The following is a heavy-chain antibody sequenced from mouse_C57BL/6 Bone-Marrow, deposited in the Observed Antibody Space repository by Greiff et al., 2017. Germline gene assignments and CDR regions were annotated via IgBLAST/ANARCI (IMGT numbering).Heavy chain of an antibody. Sequence: VQLQQPGAELVKPGASVKLSCKASGYTFTSYWMHWVKQRPGRGLEWIGRIDPISGGTKYNEKFKSKATLTVDKPSSTAYMQLSSLTSEDSAVFYCASSDDYDPFYWGQGTTLTVSS. CDR2: IDPISGGT. CDR3: ASSDDYDPFY. CDR1: GYTFTSYW. V-gene: IGHV1-72*01. D-gene: IGHD2-4*01. J-gene: IGHJ2*01.